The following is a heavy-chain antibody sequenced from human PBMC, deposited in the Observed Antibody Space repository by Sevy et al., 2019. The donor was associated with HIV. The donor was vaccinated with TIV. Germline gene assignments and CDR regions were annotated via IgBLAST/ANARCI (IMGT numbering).Heavy chain of an antibody. CDR1: GFIFGDFY. CDR2: ISSRGTTI. D-gene: IGHD2-2*01. V-gene: IGHV3-11*01. J-gene: IGHJ6*02. Sequence: GESLKISCAASGFIFGDFYMSWVRQAPGKGLEWISYISSRGTTIYYADSVKGRFTISRDNAKNSLYLQMNSLTADDTAVYYCARDHVVVEPLANYGMDVWGQGTTVTVSS. CDR3: ARDHVVVEPLANYGMDV.